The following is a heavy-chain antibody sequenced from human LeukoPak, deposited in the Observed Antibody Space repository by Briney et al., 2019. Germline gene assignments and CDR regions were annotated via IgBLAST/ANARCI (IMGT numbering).Heavy chain of an antibody. CDR2: IYYSGST. J-gene: IGHJ6*03. Sequence: SETLSLTCTVSGGSISSYYWSWIRQPPGKGLEWIGYIYYSGSTNYNPSLKSRVTISVDTSKNQFFLKLSSVTAADTAVYYCARTTEAHSWRTRYYDYYMDVWGKGTTVTVSS. V-gene: IGHV4-59*01. CDR3: ARTTEAHSWRTRYYDYYMDV. CDR1: GGSISSYY. D-gene: IGHD6-13*01.